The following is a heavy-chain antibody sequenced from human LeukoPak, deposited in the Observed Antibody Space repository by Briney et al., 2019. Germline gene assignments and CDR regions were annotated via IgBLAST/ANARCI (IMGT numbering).Heavy chain of an antibody. D-gene: IGHD6-19*01. CDR3: ARIRRYSSGWYQNFDY. J-gene: IGHJ4*02. CDR1: GGSFSGYY. V-gene: IGHV4-34*01. CDR2: INHSGST. Sequence: SETLSLTCAVYGGSFSGYYWSWIRQPPGKGLEWIGEINHSGSTNYNPSLKSRVTISVDTSKNQFSLKLSFVTAADTAVYYCARIRRYSSGWYQNFDYWGQGTLVTVSS.